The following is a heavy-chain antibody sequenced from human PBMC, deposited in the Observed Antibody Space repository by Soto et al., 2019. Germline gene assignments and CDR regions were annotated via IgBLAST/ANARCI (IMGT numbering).Heavy chain of an antibody. CDR1: GFTFSSYA. D-gene: IGHD2-21*01. Sequence: EVQLVESGGGLVLPGGSLRLSCAASGFTFSSYAMHWVRQAPGKGLECVSAITSNGGNTDYANSVKGRFTITRDNSKNTLYLQMGSLRAECMAVYYCARRIPFGYGMDVWGQGATVTVSS. J-gene: IGHJ6*02. V-gene: IGHV3-64*01. CDR2: ITSNGGNT. CDR3: ARRIPFGYGMDV.